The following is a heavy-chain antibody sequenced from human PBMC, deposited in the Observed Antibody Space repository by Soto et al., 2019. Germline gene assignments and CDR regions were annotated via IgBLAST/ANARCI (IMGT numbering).Heavy chain of an antibody. V-gene: IGHV3-13*01. J-gene: IGHJ4*02. D-gene: IGHD2-21*01. Sequence: XGSLGLSCDASGFTFSGFDMHGVRQPTGKGLEWVSTIGTAGDTYYAVSVKGRFTISRDNAKNSLSLQMNSLRAGDTAVYFCARGQEVGDHFFDSWGQGTQVTVSS. CDR3: ARGQEVGDHFFDS. CDR1: GFTFSGFD. CDR2: IGTAGDT.